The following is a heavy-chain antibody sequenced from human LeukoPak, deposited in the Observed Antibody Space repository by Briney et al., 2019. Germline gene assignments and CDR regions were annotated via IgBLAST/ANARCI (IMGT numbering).Heavy chain of an antibody. J-gene: IGHJ4*02. V-gene: IGHV4-61*01. D-gene: IGHD1-26*01. CDR1: GGSVSSGSYY. Sequence: SETLSLTCTVSGGSVSSGSYYWSWIRQPPGKGLEWIGYIYYRGSTNYNPSLKSRVTISVDTSKNQFSLKLSSVTAADTAVYYCARVHSGSYYVDYWGQGTLVTVSS. CDR2: IYYRGST. CDR3: ARVHSGSYYVDY.